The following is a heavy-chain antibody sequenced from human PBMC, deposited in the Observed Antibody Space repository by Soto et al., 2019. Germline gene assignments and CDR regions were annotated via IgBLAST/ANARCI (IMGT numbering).Heavy chain of an antibody. D-gene: IGHD3-10*01. CDR1: GGSISSGDYY. Sequence: QVQLQESGPGLVKPSQTLSLTCTVSGGSISSGDYYWSWILQPPGKGLQWIGYIYYSGSTYYNPTNKRRVTISVHTSKNPVSLKLSSVTAADTAVYHCARVGWFGGDYWFDPWGQGTLVTVSS. V-gene: IGHV4-30-4*01. CDR3: ARVGWFGGDYWFDP. J-gene: IGHJ5*02. CDR2: IYYSGST.